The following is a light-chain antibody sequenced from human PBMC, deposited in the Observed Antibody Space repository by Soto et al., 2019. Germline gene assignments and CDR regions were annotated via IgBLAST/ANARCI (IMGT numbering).Light chain of an antibody. J-gene: IGLJ2*01. CDR2: EVS. V-gene: IGLV2-14*01. CDR3: SSYTSSSTLVV. CDR1: SSDGGGYNY. Sequence: QSALTQPASVSGSPGQSITISCTGTSSDGGGYNYVSWYQQHPGKAPKLMIYEVSNRPSGVSNRFSGSKSGNTASLTIYGLQAEDEADYYCSSYTSSSTLVVFGGWTKLTVL.